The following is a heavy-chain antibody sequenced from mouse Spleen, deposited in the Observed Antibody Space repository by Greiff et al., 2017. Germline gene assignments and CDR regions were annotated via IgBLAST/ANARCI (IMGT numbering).Heavy chain of an antibody. D-gene: IGHD2-14*01. CDR2: IDPETGGT. V-gene: IGHV1-15*01. Sequence: QVQLQQPGAELVRPGASVTLSCKASGYTFTDYEMHWVKQTPVHGLEWIGAIDPETGGTAYNQKFKGKAILTADTSSSTAYMELRSLTSEDSAVYYCIRGYRYGRYWYLDVWGAGTTVTVSS. J-gene: IGHJ1*01. CDR3: IRGYRYGRYWYLDV. CDR1: GYTFTDYE.